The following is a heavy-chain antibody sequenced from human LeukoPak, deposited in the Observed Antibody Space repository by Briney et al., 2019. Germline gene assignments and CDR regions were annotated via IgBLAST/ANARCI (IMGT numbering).Heavy chain of an antibody. CDR1: GVSFKGYY. Sequence: SETLSLTCAVYGVSFKGYYWIWIRQPPGKGLEWIGEINHSGSTNYNPSLKSRVTISVDTSKNQFSLKLSSVTAADTAVYYCARGVVRGVNPYYYYYGMDVWGQGTTVTVSS. V-gene: IGHV4-34*01. D-gene: IGHD3-10*01. J-gene: IGHJ6*02. CDR2: INHSGST. CDR3: ARGVVRGVNPYYYYYGMDV.